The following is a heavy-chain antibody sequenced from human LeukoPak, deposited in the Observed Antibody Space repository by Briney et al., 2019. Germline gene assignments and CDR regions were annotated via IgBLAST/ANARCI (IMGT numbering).Heavy chain of an antibody. CDR1: GFTFSSYA. J-gene: IGHJ4*02. CDR3: AKEGDPIEYYYDSSGYYVRYFDY. Sequence: GGSLRLSCAASGFTFSSYAMSWVRQAPGKGLEWVSAISGSGGSTYYAGSVKGRFTISRDNSKNTLYLQMNSLRAEDTAVYYCAKEGDPIEYYYDSSGYYVRYFDYWGQGTLVTVSS. CDR2: ISGSGGST. V-gene: IGHV3-23*01. D-gene: IGHD3-22*01.